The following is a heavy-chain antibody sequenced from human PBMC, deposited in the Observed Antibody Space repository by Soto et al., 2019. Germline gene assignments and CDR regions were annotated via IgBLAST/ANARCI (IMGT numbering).Heavy chain of an antibody. CDR2: IYPGDSDT. J-gene: IGHJ4*02. D-gene: IGHD3-22*01. CDR3: ARLDPEGYDSSGSLDY. Sequence: GEALKISGTGSGYSFTRYWNGWVRQMPGKGLEWMGIIYPGDSDTRYSPSFQGQVTISADKSISTAYLQWSSLKASDIAMYYCARLDPEGYDSSGSLDYWGQGTLVTVSS. V-gene: IGHV5-51*01. CDR1: GYSFTRYW.